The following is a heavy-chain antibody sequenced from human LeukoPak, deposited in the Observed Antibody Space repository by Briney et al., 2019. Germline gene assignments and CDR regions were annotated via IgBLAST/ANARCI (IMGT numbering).Heavy chain of an antibody. CDR2: ISSSGSTI. Sequence: PAGSLKVSCAAPGFTFSDDYMGWIRQAPGKGLEWVSYISSSGSTIYYADSVKGRFTISRDNAKNSLYRQMNSLRAEDTAVYYCARDLEYYYDSGQVRWFDPWGQGTLVTVSS. V-gene: IGHV3-11*01. D-gene: IGHD3-22*01. CDR1: GFTFSDDY. CDR3: ARDLEYYYDSGQVRWFDP. J-gene: IGHJ5*02.